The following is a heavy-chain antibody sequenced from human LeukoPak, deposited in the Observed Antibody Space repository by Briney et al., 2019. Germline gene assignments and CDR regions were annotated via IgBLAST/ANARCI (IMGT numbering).Heavy chain of an antibody. CDR3: AKPSGSGVDY. J-gene: IGHJ4*02. CDR1: GFVFDDYD. D-gene: IGHD1-26*01. V-gene: IGHV3-30*02. CDR2: IRSDGYHT. Sequence: PGGSLRLSCGASGFVFDDYDMHWVLQAPGKGLEWVAFIRSDGYHTYYTDSVKGRFIITRDNFKNTLYLQMNSLRLEDMAVYYCAKPSGSGVDYWGRGTRVTVSS.